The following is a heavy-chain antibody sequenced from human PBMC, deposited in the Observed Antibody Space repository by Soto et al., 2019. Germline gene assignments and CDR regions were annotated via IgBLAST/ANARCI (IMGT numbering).Heavy chain of an antibody. Sequence: GESLKISCKGSGYSFTSYWIGWVRQMPGKGLEWMGIIYPGDSDTRYSPSFQGQVTISADKSISTAYLQWSSLKASDTAMSYWAKNGYSSGWSPCFDPWGQGTLVTVSS. V-gene: IGHV5-51*01. D-gene: IGHD6-19*01. J-gene: IGHJ5*02. CDR2: IYPGDSDT. CDR3: AKNGYSSGWSPCFDP. CDR1: GYSFTSYW.